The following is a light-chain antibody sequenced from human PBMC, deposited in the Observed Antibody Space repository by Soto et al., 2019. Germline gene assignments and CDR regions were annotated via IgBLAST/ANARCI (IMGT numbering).Light chain of an antibody. CDR3: QQYASSPT. Sequence: ENVLTQSPGTLSLSPGERVTLSCRASQSVSSTYLAWYQQKPGQAPRLLIYSASSRATGIPDRFSGSGSGTDFTLTISRLEPEDFAVYYCQQYASSPTFGQGTKLEIK. CDR2: SAS. J-gene: IGKJ2*01. CDR1: QSVSSTY. V-gene: IGKV3-20*01.